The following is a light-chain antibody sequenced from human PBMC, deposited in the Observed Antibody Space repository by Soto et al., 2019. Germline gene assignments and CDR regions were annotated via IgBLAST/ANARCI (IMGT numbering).Light chain of an antibody. CDR3: QHYNSYLEA. V-gene: IGKV1-5*03. J-gene: IGKJ1*01. CDR2: KAS. Sequence: IQMTQSTSTLSGSVGDRVTITCRASQTISSWLAWYQQKPGKAPKLLIYKASTLKSGVPSRFSGSGSGTEFTLTISSLQPDDFATYYCQHYNSYLEAFGQGTKVDIK. CDR1: QTISSW.